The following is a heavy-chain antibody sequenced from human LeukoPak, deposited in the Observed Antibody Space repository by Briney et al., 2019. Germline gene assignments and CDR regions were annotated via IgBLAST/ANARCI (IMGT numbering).Heavy chain of an antibody. CDR2: IHSSGPT. V-gene: IGHV4-59*01. CDR3: ARHYGSGTYPLDY. J-gene: IGHJ4*02. CDR1: GDSISNYY. D-gene: IGHD3-10*01. Sequence: SETLSLTCTVSGDSISNYYWSWFRQPPGRRLEWIGYIHSSGPTNYNPSLKSRLTLSLDTSKNQFSLRLTSVTSADTAVYYCARHYGSGTYPLDYWGQGTLVTVSS.